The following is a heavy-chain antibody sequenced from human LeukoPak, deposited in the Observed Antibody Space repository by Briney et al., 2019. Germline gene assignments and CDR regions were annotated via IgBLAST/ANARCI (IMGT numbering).Heavy chain of an antibody. D-gene: IGHD2-15*01. CDR1: GFTFSGYW. CDR2: INSDGSTT. CDR3: VKDDRYCSGGSCYSSGDYGMDV. V-gene: IGHV3-74*01. J-gene: IGHJ6*02. Sequence: GGSLRLSCAASGFTFSGYWMHWVRQAPGKRLVWVSRINSDGSTTSYADSVMGRFTISRDNAKNTLYLQMSSLRAEDTAVYYCVKDDRYCSGGSCYSSGDYGMDVWGQGTTVTVSS.